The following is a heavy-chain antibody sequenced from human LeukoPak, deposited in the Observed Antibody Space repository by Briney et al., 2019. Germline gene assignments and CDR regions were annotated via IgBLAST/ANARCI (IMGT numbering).Heavy chain of an antibody. J-gene: IGHJ6*03. CDR2: ISSSSSYI. V-gene: IGHV3-21*01. CDR3: ARGVRSRIVVVPAAIDYYYYMDV. Sequence: GGSLRLSCAASGFTFSSYSMNWVRQAPGKGLEWVSSISSSSSYIYYADSVKGRFTISRDNAKNSLYLQMNSLRAEDTAVYYCARGVRSRIVVVPAAIDYYYYMDVWGKGTTVTVSS. D-gene: IGHD2-2*02. CDR1: GFTFSSYS.